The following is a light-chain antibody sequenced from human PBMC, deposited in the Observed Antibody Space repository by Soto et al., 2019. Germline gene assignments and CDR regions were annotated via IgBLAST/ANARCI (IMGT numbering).Light chain of an antibody. CDR3: AAWDDSLSAHVV. V-gene: IGLV1-47*01. J-gene: IGLJ2*01. Sequence: QSVLTQPPSASGTPGQRVTISCSGSSSNIGSNYVYWYQQLPGTAPKLLIYRNNQRPSGVPDRFSGSKSGTSASLAISGLRSEDDADYYCAAWDDSLSAHVVFGGGTKVTVL. CDR1: SSNIGSNY. CDR2: RNN.